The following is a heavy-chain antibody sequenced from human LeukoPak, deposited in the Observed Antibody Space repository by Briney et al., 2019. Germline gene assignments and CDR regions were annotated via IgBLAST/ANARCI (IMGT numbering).Heavy chain of an antibody. V-gene: IGHV5-51*01. J-gene: IGHJ6*03. D-gene: IGHD2-2*01. Sequence: GESLKISCKGFGYTFATYWIGWVRQMPGKGPEWMGTIYPSDSDTRYSPSFQGQVTISADKSISTAYLQWSSLKASDTAMYYCARRNRLVPAATTREFSTNYYYYYMDVWGKGTTVTVSS. CDR2: IYPSDSDT. CDR1: GYTFATYW. CDR3: ARRNRLVPAATTREFSTNYYYYYMDV.